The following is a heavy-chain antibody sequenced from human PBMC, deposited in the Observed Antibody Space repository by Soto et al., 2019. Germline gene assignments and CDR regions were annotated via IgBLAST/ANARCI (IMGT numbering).Heavy chain of an antibody. J-gene: IGHJ6*02. CDR1: GGTFGSYA. CDR2: IIPIFGTT. CDR3: ARGTRSGSYYYYGLDV. V-gene: IGHV1-69*06. D-gene: IGHD1-26*01. Sequence: SVKVSCKASGGTFGSYAISWVRQAPGQGLEWMGGIIPIFGTTNYARRFQGRVTITADKSTSTAYMELRSLRSEDTAVYYCARGTRSGSYYYYGLDVWGQGTTVTVSS.